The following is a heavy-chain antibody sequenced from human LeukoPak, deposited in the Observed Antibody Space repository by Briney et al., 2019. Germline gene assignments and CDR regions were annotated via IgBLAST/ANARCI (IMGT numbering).Heavy chain of an antibody. V-gene: IGHV4-30-2*01. D-gene: IGHD2-15*01. J-gene: IGHJ5*02. CDR1: GGSISSGGYS. Sequence: PSQTLSLTCAVSGGSISSGGYSWSWIRQPPGKGLEWIGYIYHSGSTYYNPSLESRVTISVDRSKNQFSLKLSSVTAADTAVYYCARSEGYCSGGSCYIWFDPWGQGTLVTVSS. CDR2: IYHSGST. CDR3: ARSEGYCSGGSCYIWFDP.